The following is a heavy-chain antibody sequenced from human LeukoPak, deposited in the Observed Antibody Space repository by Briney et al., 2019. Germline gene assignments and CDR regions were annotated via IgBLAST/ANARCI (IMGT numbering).Heavy chain of an antibody. Sequence: GESLKISCKGSGYSFTSYWISWVRQMPGKGLEWMGRIDPSDSYTNYSPSFQGHVTISADKSISTAYLQWSCLKASDTAMYYCARQRVAGRYYFDYWGQGTLVTVSS. D-gene: IGHD6-19*01. J-gene: IGHJ4*02. CDR2: IDPSDSYT. CDR3: ARQRVAGRYYFDY. V-gene: IGHV5-10-1*01. CDR1: GYSFTSYW.